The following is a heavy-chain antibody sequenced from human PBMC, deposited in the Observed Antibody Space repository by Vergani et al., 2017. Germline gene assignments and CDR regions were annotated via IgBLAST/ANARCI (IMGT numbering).Heavy chain of an antibody. Sequence: VQLVESGGGVVQPGGSLRLSCGASGFTFSSYAMTWVRLAPGKGLQWVSAISGSGGNTFYTDSVKGRFTISRDNSKNMLFLQMNNLRTEDTAIYYCAKQYFVSGNYLFDYWGQGTLVTVSS. V-gene: IGHV3-23*04. J-gene: IGHJ4*02. CDR2: ISGSGGNT. CDR3: AKQYFVSGNYLFDY. D-gene: IGHD3-10*01. CDR1: GFTFSSYA.